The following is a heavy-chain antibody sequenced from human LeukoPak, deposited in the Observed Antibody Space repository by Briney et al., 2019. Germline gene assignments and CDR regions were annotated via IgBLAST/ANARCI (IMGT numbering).Heavy chain of an antibody. CDR1: GFAFSSYA. CDR2: ISGSGGST. Sequence: PGGSLRLSCAASGFAFSSYAMSWVRQAPGKGLEWVSAISGSGGSTYYADSVKGRFTISRDNSKNTLYLQMNSLRVEDTAVYYCAKFPRPYDSSGYYSNWFDPWGQGTLVAVSS. D-gene: IGHD3-22*01. V-gene: IGHV3-23*01. J-gene: IGHJ5*02. CDR3: AKFPRPYDSSGYYSNWFDP.